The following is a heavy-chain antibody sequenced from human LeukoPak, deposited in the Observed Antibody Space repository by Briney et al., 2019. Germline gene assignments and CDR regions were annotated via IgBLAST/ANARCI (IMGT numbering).Heavy chain of an antibody. D-gene: IGHD1-26*01. CDR3: ATAGSGSPEDY. J-gene: IGHJ4*02. V-gene: IGHV4-30-2*01. Sequence: PSQTLSLTCAVSGGSISSGSYSWSRIRQPPGKGLEWIGYIYHSGSTYYNPSLKSRVTISVDKSKNQFSLKLSSVTAADTALYYWATAGSGSPEDYSGQGTLVTVSS. CDR2: IYHSGST. CDR1: GGSISSGSYS.